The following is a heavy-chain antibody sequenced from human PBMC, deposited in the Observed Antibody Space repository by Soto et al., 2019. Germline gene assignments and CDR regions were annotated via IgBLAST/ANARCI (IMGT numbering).Heavy chain of an antibody. Sequence: EVQLLESGGGLVQPGGSLRLSCAASGFTFSSYAMSWVRQAPGKGLEWVSAISGSGGSTYYADSVKGRFTISRDNSKNTLYLKMTSLRDEDTAVYYCAKSRGGGYCSSTTCYTVGYYFDYWGQGTLVTVSS. CDR1: GFTFSSYA. J-gene: IGHJ4*02. CDR2: ISGSGGST. D-gene: IGHD2-2*02. CDR3: AKSRGGGYCSSTTCYTVGYYFDY. V-gene: IGHV3-23*01.